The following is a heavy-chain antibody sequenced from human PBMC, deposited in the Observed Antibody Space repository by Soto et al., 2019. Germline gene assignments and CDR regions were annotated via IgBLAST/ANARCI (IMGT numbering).Heavy chain of an antibody. CDR1: GYTLTELS. J-gene: IGHJ6*02. CDR3: AILFSSSSWSYYYYGMDV. Sequence: ASVKVSCKVSGYTLTELSMHWVRQAPGKGLEWMGGFDSEDGETIYAQKFQGRVTTTEDTSTDTAYMELSSLRSEDTAVYYCAILFSSSSWSYYYYGMDVWGQGTTVTVSS. V-gene: IGHV1-24*01. D-gene: IGHD6-13*01. CDR2: FDSEDGET.